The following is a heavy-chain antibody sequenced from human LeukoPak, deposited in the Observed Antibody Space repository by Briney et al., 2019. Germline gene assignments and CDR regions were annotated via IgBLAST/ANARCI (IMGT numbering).Heavy chain of an antibody. CDR2: IYYSGST. V-gene: IGHV4-59*01. CDR1: GGSISSYY. Sequence: SETLSLTCTVSGGSISSYYWSWIRQPPGKGLEWIGYIYYSGSTNYNPSLKSRVTISVDTSKNQFSLKLSSVTAADTAVYYCARIARVWGYSGYDLDYWGQGTLVTVSS. D-gene: IGHD5-12*01. J-gene: IGHJ4*02. CDR3: ARIARVWGYSGYDLDY.